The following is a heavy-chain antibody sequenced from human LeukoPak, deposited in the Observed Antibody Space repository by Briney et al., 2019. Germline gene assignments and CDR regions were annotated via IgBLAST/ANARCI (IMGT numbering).Heavy chain of an antibody. Sequence: SETLSLTCTVSGGSISSSSYYWGWIRQPPGKGLEWIGSIYYSGSTYYNPSLKSRVTISVDTSKNQFSLKLSSVTAADTAVYYCARGWKYYGSGSYYPSNGFDPGGQGTLVTVSS. D-gene: IGHD3-10*01. CDR1: GGSISSSSYY. CDR2: IYYSGST. CDR3: ARGWKYYGSGSYYPSNGFDP. V-gene: IGHV4-39*07. J-gene: IGHJ5*02.